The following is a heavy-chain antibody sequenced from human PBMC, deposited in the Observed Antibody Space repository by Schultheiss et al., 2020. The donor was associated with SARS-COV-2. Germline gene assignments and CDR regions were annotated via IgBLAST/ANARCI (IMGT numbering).Heavy chain of an antibody. V-gene: IGHV4-4*02. CDR2: IYYSGST. CDR1: GGSISSSNW. Sequence: SETLSLTCAVSGGSISSSNWWSWVRQPPGKGLEWIGYIYYSGSTYYNPSLKSRVTISVDTSKNQFSLKLSSVTAADTAVYYCARGGASVTRFDYWGQGTLVTVSS. D-gene: IGHD1-26*01. J-gene: IGHJ4*02. CDR3: ARGGASVTRFDY.